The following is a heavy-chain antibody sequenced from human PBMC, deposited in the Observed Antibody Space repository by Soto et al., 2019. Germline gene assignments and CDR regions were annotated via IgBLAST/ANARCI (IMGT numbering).Heavy chain of an antibody. CDR2: VRGSGDST. CDR3: AKDLKEWSYDSSGYYFSFDY. D-gene: IGHD3-22*01. CDR1: RFTFSTYA. Sequence: PGGSLRLSCAASRFTFSTYAMSWVRQAPGKGLEWVSGVRGSGDSTYYADSVKGRFTISRDNSKNTLYLQMNSLRAEDTAVYYCAKDLKEWSYDSSGYYFSFDYWGQGTLVTVSS. V-gene: IGHV3-23*01. J-gene: IGHJ4*02.